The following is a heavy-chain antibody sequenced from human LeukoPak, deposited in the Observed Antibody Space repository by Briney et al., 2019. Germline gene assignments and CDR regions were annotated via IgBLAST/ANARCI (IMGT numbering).Heavy chain of an antibody. J-gene: IGHJ5*02. D-gene: IGHD6-6*01. V-gene: IGHV4-4*07. CDR1: GGSISSYY. CDR2: IYTSGST. Sequence: SETLSLTCTVSGGSISSYYWSWIRQPAGKGLEWIGRIYTSGSTNYNPSLKSRVTMSVDTSKNQFSLKLSSVTAADTAVYYCARVSSSSGYNWFDPWGQGTLVTVSS. CDR3: ARVSSSSGYNWFDP.